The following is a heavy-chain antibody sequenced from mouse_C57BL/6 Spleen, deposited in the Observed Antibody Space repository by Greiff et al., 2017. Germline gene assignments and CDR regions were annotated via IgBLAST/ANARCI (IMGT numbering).Heavy chain of an antibody. CDR2: ISDGGSYT. D-gene: IGHD2-2*01. Sequence: VQLKESGGGLVKPGGSLKLSCAASGFTFSSYAMSWVRQTPEQRLEWVATISDGGSYTYYPDNVKGRFTISRNNAKNNLYLQMSNLKSEETAMYYCAMSTMVRGYYSMDYWGQGTSVTVSS. V-gene: IGHV5-4*01. J-gene: IGHJ4*01. CDR3: AMSTMVRGYYSMDY. CDR1: GFTFSSYA.